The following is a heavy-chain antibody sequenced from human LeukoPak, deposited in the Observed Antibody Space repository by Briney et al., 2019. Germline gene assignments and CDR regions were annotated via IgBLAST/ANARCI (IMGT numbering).Heavy chain of an antibody. V-gene: IGHV4-34*01. J-gene: IGHJ4*02. CDR3: ASKRLGAKLDY. D-gene: IGHD6-25*01. Sequence: SETLSLTCAVYGGSFSGYYWSWIRQPPGMGLEWIGEINHSGSTNYNPSLKSRVTISVDTSKNQFSLKLSSVTAADTAVYYCASKRLGAKLDYWGQGTLDTVSS. CDR1: GGSFSGYY. CDR2: INHSGST.